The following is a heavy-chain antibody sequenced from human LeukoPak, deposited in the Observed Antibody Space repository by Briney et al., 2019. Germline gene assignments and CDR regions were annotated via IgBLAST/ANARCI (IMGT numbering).Heavy chain of an antibody. D-gene: IGHD1-7*01. CDR2: INPNSGGT. CDR3: APHSVTGTTPPDLDY. V-gene: IGHV1-2*02. CDR1: GYTFTGYY. J-gene: IGHJ4*02. Sequence: GASVKVSCKASGYTFTGYYMHWVRQAPGQGLEWMGWINPNSGGTNYAQKFQGRVTMTRDTSISTAYMELSRLRSDDTAVYYCAPHSVTGTTPPDLDYWGQGTLVTVSS.